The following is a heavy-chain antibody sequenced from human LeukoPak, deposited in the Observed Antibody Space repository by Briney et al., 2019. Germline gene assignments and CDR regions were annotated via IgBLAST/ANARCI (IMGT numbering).Heavy chain of an antibody. J-gene: IGHJ4*02. CDR3: ARDLYGGYVFDY. D-gene: IGHD5-12*01. Sequence: SQTLSLTCTVSGGSISSGGYYWSWLRQHPGKGLEWIGYIYYSGSTYYNPSLKSRVTISVDTSKNQFSLKLSSVTAADTAVYYCARDLYGGYVFDYWGQGTLVTVSS. CDR2: IYYSGST. CDR1: GGSISSGGYY. V-gene: IGHV4-31*03.